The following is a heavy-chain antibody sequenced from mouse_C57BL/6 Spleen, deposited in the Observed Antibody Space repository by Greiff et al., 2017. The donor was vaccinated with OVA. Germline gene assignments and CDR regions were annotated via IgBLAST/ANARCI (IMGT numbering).Heavy chain of an antibody. D-gene: IGHD2-3*01. J-gene: IGHJ4*01. CDR3: ARGYCEAIDY. Sequence: QVQLQQPGAELVMPGASVKLSCKASGYTFTSYWMHWVKQRPGQGLEWIGEIDPSDSYTNYNQKFKGKSTLTVDKSSSTAYMQLSSLTSEDSAVYYCARGYCEAIDYWGQGTSVTVSS. CDR1: GYTFTSYW. V-gene: IGHV1-69*01. CDR2: IDPSDSYT.